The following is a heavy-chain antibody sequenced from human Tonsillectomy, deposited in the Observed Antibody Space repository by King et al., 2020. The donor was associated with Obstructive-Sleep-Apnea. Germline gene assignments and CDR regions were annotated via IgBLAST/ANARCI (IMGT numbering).Heavy chain of an antibody. V-gene: IGHV3-33*06. J-gene: IGHJ6*02. Sequence: VQLVESGGGVVQPGRSLRLSCVASGFTFRSYAMHWVRQAPGKGLEWVAVIWYDATNKYYADSVKGRFTISRDNSKNTLYLQMNSLRAEDTAVYYCAKAKVADYYDRSGPRYGMDVWGQGTTVTVSS. CDR2: IWYDATNK. CDR1: GFTFRSYA. D-gene: IGHD3-22*01. CDR3: AKAKVADYYDRSGPRYGMDV.